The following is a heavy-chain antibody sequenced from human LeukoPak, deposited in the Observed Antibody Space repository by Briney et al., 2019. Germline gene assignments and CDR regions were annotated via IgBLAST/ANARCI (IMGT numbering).Heavy chain of an antibody. D-gene: IGHD3-9*01. V-gene: IGHV3-48*01. J-gene: IGHJ3*02. CDR3: ARDLGYDILTGYYKPSAFDI. Sequence: PGGSLRLSCAASGFTFSSYGMNWVRQAPGKGLEWVSYISSSSSTIYYADSVKGRFTISRDNAKNSLYLQMNSLRAEDTAVYYCARDLGYDILTGYYKPSAFDIWGQGTMVTVSS. CDR2: ISSSSSTI. CDR1: GFTFSSYG.